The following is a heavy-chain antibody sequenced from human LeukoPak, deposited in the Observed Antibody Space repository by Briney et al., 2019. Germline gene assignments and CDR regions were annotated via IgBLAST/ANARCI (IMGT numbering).Heavy chain of an antibody. J-gene: IGHJ4*02. CDR3: ARVPRLSYDSSGYYGYFDY. V-gene: IGHV1-18*01. Sequence: GASVKVSCKASGYTFTSHGISWVRQARGQGLEWMGWMSAYNGNTNYAQKLQGRVTMTTDTSTSTAYMELRSLRSEDTAVYYCARVPRLSYDSSGYYGYFDYWGQGILVTVSS. CDR2: MSAYNGNT. D-gene: IGHD3-22*01. CDR1: GYTFTSHG.